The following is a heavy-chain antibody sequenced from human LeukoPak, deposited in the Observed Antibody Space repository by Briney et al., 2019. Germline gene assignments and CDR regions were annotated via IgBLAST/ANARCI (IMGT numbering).Heavy chain of an antibody. V-gene: IGHV4-59*01. D-gene: IGHD3-3*01. CDR1: GGSISSYY. J-gene: IGHJ3*02. Sequence: SETLSLTCTVSGGSISSYYWSWIRQPPGKGLEWIGYIYYSGSTNYNPSLKSRVTISVDTSKNQFSLNLSSVTAAETAVYYCARDDYDFWSGLDHNDFGIWGQGTMVTVSS. CDR2: IYYSGST. CDR3: ARDDYDFWSGLDHNDFGI.